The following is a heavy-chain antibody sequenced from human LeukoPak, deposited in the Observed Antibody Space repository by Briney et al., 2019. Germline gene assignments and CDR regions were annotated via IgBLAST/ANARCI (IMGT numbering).Heavy chain of an antibody. CDR1: GGSISSYY. CDR2: IYYSGST. J-gene: IGHJ4*02. D-gene: IGHD3-22*01. CDR3: ARGGPRAQGADSSGQYYFDY. V-gene: IGHV4-59*01. Sequence: PSETLSLTCTVSGGSISSYYWSWIRRPPGKGLEWIGYIYYSGSTNYNPSLKSRVTISVDTSKNQFSLKLSSVTAADTAVYYCARGGPRAQGADSSGQYYFDYWGQGTLVTVSS.